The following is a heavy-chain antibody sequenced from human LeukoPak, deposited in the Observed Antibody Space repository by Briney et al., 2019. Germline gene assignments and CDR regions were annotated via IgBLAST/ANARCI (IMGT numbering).Heavy chain of an antibody. D-gene: IGHD3-22*01. V-gene: IGHV4-38-2*02. CDR3: ARVRPLSPHYYDSSGSFDY. CDR2: VSHSGST. Sequence: SETLSLTCTVSGYSISSGYSWGWIRQPPGKGLEWIGSVSHSGSTYYNPSLKSRVTISVDTSKNQFSLKLSSVTAADTAVYYCARVRPLSPHYYDSSGSFDYWGQGTLVTVSS. J-gene: IGHJ4*02. CDR1: GYSISSGYS.